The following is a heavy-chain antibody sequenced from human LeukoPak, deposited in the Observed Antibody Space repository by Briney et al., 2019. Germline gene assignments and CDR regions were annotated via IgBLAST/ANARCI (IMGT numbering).Heavy chain of an antibody. Sequence: PSETLSLTCNVSGDSISSYHWSWIRQPPGEGLEWIGYIYTSGTTSYNPSLKSRVTISVDTSKNQFSLRLSSVTAADTAVYYCARSHYDFLTGYYLDYWGQGTLVTVSS. D-gene: IGHD3-9*01. CDR1: GDSISSYH. CDR3: ARSHYDFLTGYYLDY. CDR2: IYTSGTT. V-gene: IGHV4-4*09. J-gene: IGHJ4*02.